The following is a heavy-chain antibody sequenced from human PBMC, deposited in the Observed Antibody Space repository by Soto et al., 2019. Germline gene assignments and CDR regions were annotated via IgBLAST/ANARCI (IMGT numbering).Heavy chain of an antibody. V-gene: IGHV4-59*01. CDR2: IYYSGST. Sequence: ASETLSLTCTVSGGSISSYDWSWIRQPPGKGLEWIGYIYYSGSTNYNPSLKSRVTISVDTSKNQFSLKLSSVTAADTAVYYCARDPGVVVVAATPGYYFDYSGQGTLVTVSS. CDR3: ARDPGVVVVAATPGYYFDY. D-gene: IGHD2-15*01. J-gene: IGHJ4*02. CDR1: GGSISSYD.